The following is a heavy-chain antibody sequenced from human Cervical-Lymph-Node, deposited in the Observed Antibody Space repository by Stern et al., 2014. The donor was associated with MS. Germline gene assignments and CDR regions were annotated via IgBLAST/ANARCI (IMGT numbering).Heavy chain of an antibody. CDR2: INHSGST. J-gene: IGHJ4*02. Sequence: QVQLQQWGAGLLKPSETLSLTCAVYGGSFSGYYWSWIRQPPGEGLEWIGEINHSGSTTYNPSLKSRVTISLDTSKNQVSLKLNSVTAADTAVYYCARWVVTSVEVIDYWGQGTLVTVSS. V-gene: IGHV4-34*01. CDR1: GGSFSGYY. CDR3: ARWVVTSVEVIDY. D-gene: IGHD2-21*02.